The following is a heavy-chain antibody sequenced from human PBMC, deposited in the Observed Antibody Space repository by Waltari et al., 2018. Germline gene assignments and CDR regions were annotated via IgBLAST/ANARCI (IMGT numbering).Heavy chain of an antibody. D-gene: IGHD3-3*01. J-gene: IGHJ4*02. V-gene: IGHV3-9*03. CDR3: AKGHISNDFWSGSLDF. CDR1: GFPFDDYS. Sequence: EVQVVESGGGLVQPGRSLRLSCAASGFPFDDYSMHWVRQAPGKGLEWVPGISWNSGSIGYADSVKGRFTISRDNAKNSLYLQMNSLRAEDMALYYCAKGHISNDFWSGSLDFWGQGTLVTVSS. CDR2: ISWNSGSI.